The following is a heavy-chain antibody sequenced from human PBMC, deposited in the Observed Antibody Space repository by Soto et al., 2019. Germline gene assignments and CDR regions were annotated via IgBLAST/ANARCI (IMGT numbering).Heavy chain of an antibody. J-gene: IGHJ6*02. V-gene: IGHV1-45*02. CDR2: ITPFNGNT. D-gene: IGHD3-22*01. Sequence: SVKVSCKASGYTFTYRYLHWVRQAPGQALEWMGWITPFNGNTNYAQKFQDRVTITRDRSMSTAYMELSSLRSEDTAMYYCASDSSGYYYGMDVWCQGTTVTVSS. CDR1: GYTFTYRY. CDR3: ASDSSGYYYGMDV.